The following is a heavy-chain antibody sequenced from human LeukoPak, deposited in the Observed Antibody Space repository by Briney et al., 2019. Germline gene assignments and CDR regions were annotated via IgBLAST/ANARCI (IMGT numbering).Heavy chain of an antibody. CDR3: ARGQYDSGGYHYGIRAFYFDY. D-gene: IGHD3-22*01. Sequence: PSETLSLTCGVYGESFSGDFWTWLRQAPGKGLEWIGEINHRGRTNHSPSLTGRVTISVDTSMNQFSLQLRSVTAADTALYYCARGQYDSGGYHYGIRAFYFDYWGLGILVTVSS. CDR2: INHRGRT. CDR1: GESFSGDF. J-gene: IGHJ4*02. V-gene: IGHV4-34*01.